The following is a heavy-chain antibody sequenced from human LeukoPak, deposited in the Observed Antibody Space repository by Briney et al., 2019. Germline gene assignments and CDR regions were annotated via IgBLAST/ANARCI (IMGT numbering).Heavy chain of an antibody. Sequence: GGSLRLSCAASGFTFSSYAMPWVRQAPGKGLEWVAVISYDGSNKYYADSVKGRFTISRDNSKNTLYLQMNSLRAEDTAVYYCARDSRTYSSSGYFDYWGQGTLVTVSS. D-gene: IGHD6-6*01. CDR1: GFTFSSYA. CDR2: ISYDGSNK. CDR3: ARDSRTYSSSGYFDY. V-gene: IGHV3-30-3*01. J-gene: IGHJ4*02.